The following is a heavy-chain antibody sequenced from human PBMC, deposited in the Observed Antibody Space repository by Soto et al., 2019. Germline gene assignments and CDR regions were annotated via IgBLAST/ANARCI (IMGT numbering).Heavy chain of an antibody. CDR3: AKDCGTKYRNGPLSIDY. CDR1: GFAFSNSG. CDR2: ISFDESNK. J-gene: IGHJ4*02. Sequence: QVQLVESGGGVVQPGRSLRLSCAASGFAFSNSGMHWVRQPPGKGLEGVAVISFDESNKHYADSVKGRFTISRDNSKNPLYQQMNSLSTEDTAVYYCAKDCGTKYRNGPLSIDYWGQGTLVTVSS. V-gene: IGHV3-30*18. D-gene: IGHD5-18*01.